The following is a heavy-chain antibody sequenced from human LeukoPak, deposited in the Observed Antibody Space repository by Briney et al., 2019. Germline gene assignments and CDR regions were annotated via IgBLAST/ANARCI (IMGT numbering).Heavy chain of an antibody. CDR2: INPNSGGT. V-gene: IGHV1-2*02. J-gene: IGHJ4*02. CDR3: ARAYWIQLWLRGPDFDY. D-gene: IGHD5-18*01. Sequence: GASVKVSCKASGYTFTGYYMHWVRQAPGQGLEWMGWINPNSGGTNYAQKFQGRVTMSRDTSISTAYMELSRLRSDDTAVYYCARAYWIQLWLRGPDFDYWGQGTLVTVSS. CDR1: GYTFTGYY.